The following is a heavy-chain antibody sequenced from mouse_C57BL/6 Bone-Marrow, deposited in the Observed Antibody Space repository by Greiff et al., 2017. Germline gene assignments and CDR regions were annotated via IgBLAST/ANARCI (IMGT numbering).Heavy chain of an antibody. V-gene: IGHV5-6*01. CDR2: ISSGGSYT. J-gene: IGHJ3*01. CDR3: ARPFLGFAY. CDR1: GFTFSSYG. Sequence: EVQLQESGGDLVKPGGSLKLSCAASGFTFSSYGMSWVRQTPDKRLEWVATISSGGSYTYYPDSVKGRFTISRDNAKNTLYLQMSSLKSEDTAMXYCARPFLGFAYWGQGTLVTVSA.